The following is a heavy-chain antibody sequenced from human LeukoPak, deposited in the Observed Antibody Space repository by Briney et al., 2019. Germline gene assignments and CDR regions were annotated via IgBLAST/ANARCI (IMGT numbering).Heavy chain of an antibody. D-gene: IGHD4-23*01. CDR2: INPNSGGT. CDR3: ASSYGGNSVYYYYYYMDV. J-gene: IGHJ6*03. Sequence: ASVKVSCKASGYTFSGYYIHWARQAPGQGLEWMGWINPNSGGTNYAQKFQGRVTMTRDTSISTAYMELSRLRSDDTAVYYCASSYGGNSVYYYYYYMDVWGKGTAVTVSS. V-gene: IGHV1-2*02. CDR1: GYTFSGYY.